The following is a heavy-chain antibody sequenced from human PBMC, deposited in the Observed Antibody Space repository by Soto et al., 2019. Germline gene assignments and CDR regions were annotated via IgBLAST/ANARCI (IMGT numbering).Heavy chain of an antibody. J-gene: IGHJ4*02. V-gene: IGHV4-4*07. CDR1: GDSISSYY. CDR2: IYTSGST. Sequence: SETLSLTCTVSGDSISSYYWSWIRQPAGKGLEWIWRIYTSGSTNYNPSLKSRVTMSVDTSKNQFSLKLSSVTAADTAVYYCASSPGAAAFDYWGQGTLVTVSS. D-gene: IGHD1-26*01. CDR3: ASSPGAAAFDY.